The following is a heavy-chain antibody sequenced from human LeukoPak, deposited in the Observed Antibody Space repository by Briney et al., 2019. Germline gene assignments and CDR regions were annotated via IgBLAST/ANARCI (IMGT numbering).Heavy chain of an antibody. V-gene: IGHV1-18*01. CDR3: ARDGTSTDDY. CDR2: ISGNNDNP. Sequence: ASVKVSCKASGYTFSNFGISWVRQAPGQGHEWMGWISGNNDNPNYGQKFQGRFTVTSDSSTRTAYMELKRMRSDDTAVYYCARDGTSTDDYWGQGTLVTVSS. J-gene: IGHJ4*02. D-gene: IGHD2-2*01. CDR1: GYTFSNFG.